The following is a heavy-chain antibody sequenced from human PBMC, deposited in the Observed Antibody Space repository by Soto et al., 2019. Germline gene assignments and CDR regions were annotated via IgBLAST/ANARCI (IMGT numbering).Heavy chain of an antibody. V-gene: IGHV3-23*01. CDR1: GFTFSSFA. CDR3: AGPGYSSQDY. D-gene: IGHD5-18*01. CDR2: ISGSGDGI. Sequence: GGSLRLSCAASGFTFSSFALSWVRQAPGKGLEWVSAISGSGDGIDYTDSVKGQFTISRDNSKNTLYLQMNSPTTGDTAVYYCAGPGYSSQDYWGQGTLVTVSS. J-gene: IGHJ4*02.